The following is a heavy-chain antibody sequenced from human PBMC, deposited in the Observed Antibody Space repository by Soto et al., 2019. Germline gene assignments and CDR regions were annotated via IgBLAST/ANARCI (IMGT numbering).Heavy chain of an antibody. J-gene: IGHJ4*02. CDR2: IHYRGST. CDR1: GGFISRGGYY. D-gene: IGHD2-2*01. Sequence: QVQLQESGPGLVEPSQTLSLTCSVSGGFISRGGYYWSWIGQFPGKGLEWIGYIHYRGSTCYTPSRKRRGYISVDMSKNQLSLNLTSVTAADTAVYYCARCRDAFGFDSWGQGTLVTVSS. V-gene: IGHV4-31*03. CDR3: ARCRDAFGFDS.